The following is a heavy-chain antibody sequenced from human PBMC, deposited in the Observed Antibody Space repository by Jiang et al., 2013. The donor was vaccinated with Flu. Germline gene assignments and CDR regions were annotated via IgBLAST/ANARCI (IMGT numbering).Heavy chain of an antibody. D-gene: IGHD3-22*01. V-gene: IGHV5-51*01. J-gene: IGHJ2*01. Sequence: SLKISCKGSGYSFSSHWIGWVRQMPGKGPEWMGIIYPGDSETRYSPSFQGQVTISADKFISTAYLQWSSLKASDTAMYYCARRGPGYESRGYQWYWYFDLWGRGTLVTVSS. CDR2: IYPGDSET. CDR3: ARRGPGYESRGYQWYWYFDL. CDR1: GYSFSSHW.